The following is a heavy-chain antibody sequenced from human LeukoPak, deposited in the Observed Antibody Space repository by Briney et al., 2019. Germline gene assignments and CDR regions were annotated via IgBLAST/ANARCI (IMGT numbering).Heavy chain of an antibody. V-gene: IGHV4-39*07. Sequence: KASETLSLTCTVSGGSISSSSYYWGWIRQPPGKGLEWIGSIYYSGSTYYNPSLKSRVTISVDTSKNQFSLKLSSVTAADTAVYYCARGKVDPHKPHSSSWYTPPGLVGVDVWGKGTTVTVSS. D-gene: IGHD6-13*01. CDR3: ARGKVDPHKPHSSSWYTPPGLVGVDV. J-gene: IGHJ6*04. CDR2: IYYSGST. CDR1: GGSISSSSYY.